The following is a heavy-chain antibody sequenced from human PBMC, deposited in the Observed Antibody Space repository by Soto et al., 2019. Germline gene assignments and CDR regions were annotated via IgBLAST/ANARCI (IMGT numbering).Heavy chain of an antibody. Sequence: SETLSLTCTVSGGSISSYYWSWIRQPPGKGLEWIGYIYYSGSTNYNPSLKSRVTISVETSKNQFSMKLTSVTAADTAVYYCARPAAKMGWYYFDYWGQGTLVTVSS. J-gene: IGHJ4*02. V-gene: IGHV4-59*08. CDR3: ARPAAKMGWYYFDY. CDR2: IYYSGST. D-gene: IGHD2-2*01. CDR1: GGSISSYY.